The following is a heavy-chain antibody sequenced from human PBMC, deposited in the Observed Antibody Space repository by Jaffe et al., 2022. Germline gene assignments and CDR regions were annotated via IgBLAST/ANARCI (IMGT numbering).Heavy chain of an antibody. CDR2: IKEDGNEK. CDR1: GFTFSTYW. V-gene: IGHV3-7*01. CDR3: LRDMEV. J-gene: IGHJ6*03. Sequence: EVQVVESGGGLVQPGGSLRLSCAASGFTFSTYWMTWVRQAPGKGLEWVANIKEDGNEKYYVDSVKGRFTISRDNAKNSLYLQMNSLTAEDTAVYYCLRDMEVWGKGTTVIVSS.